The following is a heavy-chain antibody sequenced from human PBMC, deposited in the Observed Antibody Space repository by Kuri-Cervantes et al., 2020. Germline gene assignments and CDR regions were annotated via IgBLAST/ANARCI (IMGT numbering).Heavy chain of an antibody. CDR2: INVGDGKT. CDR3: ARSRGGLRWTGDPFDF. D-gene: IGHD4-23*01. Sequence: ASVKVSCKASGYTFTSYYMHWVRQAPGEGLEWMAWINVGDGKTRLSKNFQGRVSITGDTSASTAYMELSSLGSEDTAVYYCARSRGGLRWTGDPFDFWGQGTMVTVSS. V-gene: IGHV1-3*01. CDR1: GYTFTSYY. J-gene: IGHJ3*01.